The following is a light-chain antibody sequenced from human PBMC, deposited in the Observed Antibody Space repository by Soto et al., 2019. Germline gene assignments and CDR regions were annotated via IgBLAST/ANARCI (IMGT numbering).Light chain of an antibody. CDR1: QGISNF. V-gene: IGKV1-27*01. CDR3: QKYSSVII. J-gene: IGKJ5*01. Sequence: DIQMTQSPSSLSASVGDRVTITCRASQGISNFLAWYQQKPGKVPKLLISAASTLQSGVPSRFSGSGSGTDFTLTITSLQPEDVATYYCQKYSSVIILSQGTRLEIK. CDR2: AAS.